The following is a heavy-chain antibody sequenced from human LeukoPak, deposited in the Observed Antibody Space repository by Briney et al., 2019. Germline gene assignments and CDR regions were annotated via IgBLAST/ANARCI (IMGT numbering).Heavy chain of an antibody. CDR1: GGSISSGDYY. Sequence: SETLSLTCTVSGGSISSGDYYWGWIRQPPGKGLEWSGHIYYSGSTYYNPSLKSRVTITVEPSKNQCSLRLRSVTAADTAVYYCARVAGTTAFDIWGQGTMVTVSS. CDR2: IYYSGST. CDR3: ARVAGTTAFDI. J-gene: IGHJ3*02. V-gene: IGHV4-30-4*01. D-gene: IGHD1-1*01.